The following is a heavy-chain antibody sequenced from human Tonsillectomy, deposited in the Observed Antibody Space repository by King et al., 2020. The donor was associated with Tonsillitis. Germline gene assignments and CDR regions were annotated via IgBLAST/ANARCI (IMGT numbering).Heavy chain of an antibody. J-gene: IGHJ2*01. D-gene: IGHD2-15*01. CDR1: GFTFNTYD. CDR2: FGTVGDT. CDR3: ARGISIRSPDLGAVVAANHWYFDL. V-gene: IGHV3-13*01. Sequence: AQLVQSGGGLVQPGESLRLSCAASGFTFNTYDMHWVRHATGNGLEWVASFGTVGDTYYSDSVKGRFTISRENGKNSLYLQMNSLRAGDTAVYYCARGISIRSPDLGAVVAANHWYFDLWGRGTLVTVSS.